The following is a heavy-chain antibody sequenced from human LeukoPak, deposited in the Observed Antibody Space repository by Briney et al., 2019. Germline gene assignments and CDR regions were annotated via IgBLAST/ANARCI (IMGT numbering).Heavy chain of an antibody. CDR2: IYYTGRA. CDR1: TDSMTSYY. V-gene: IGHV4-59*08. CDR3: ARLHLYYDILTPRYFDL. D-gene: IGHD3-9*01. J-gene: IGHJ2*01. Sequence: SETLSLTCSVSTDSMTSYYWSWIRQPPGKGLEWIGYIYYTGRANYNPSLKSRVSISVDTSKNQFSLKFSSVTAADTAVYFCARLHLYYDILTPRYFDLRGRGTLVTVPS.